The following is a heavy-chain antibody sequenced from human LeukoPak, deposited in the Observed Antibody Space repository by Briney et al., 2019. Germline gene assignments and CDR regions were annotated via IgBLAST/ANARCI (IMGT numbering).Heavy chain of an antibody. V-gene: IGHV3-66*01. CDR2: IYSGGSST. CDR3: ARDYYGCNPQVNSWHFHP. Sequence: PGGSLRLSCAASGFTVSSNYMSWVRQAPGKGLEWVSVIYSGGSSTYYADSVKGRFTISRDKSKNTLYLQMNSLRAEDTAVYYCARDYYGCNPQVNSWHFHPWGRGTLVNGSS. D-gene: IGHD4-23*01. J-gene: IGHJ2*01. CDR1: GFTVSSNY.